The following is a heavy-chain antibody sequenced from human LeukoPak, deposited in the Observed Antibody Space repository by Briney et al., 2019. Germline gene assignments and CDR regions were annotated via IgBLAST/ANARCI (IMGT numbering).Heavy chain of an antibody. Sequence: SVKVSCKASGGTFSSYAISWVRQAPGQGLEWMGGIIPIFGTANYAQKFQGRVTITADESTSTAYMELSSLRSEDTAVYYCARGVYSYGYYYGMSVWGQGTTVTVSS. CDR3: ARGVYSYGYYYGMSV. V-gene: IGHV1-69*13. D-gene: IGHD5-18*01. CDR1: GGTFSSYA. J-gene: IGHJ6*02. CDR2: IIPIFGTA.